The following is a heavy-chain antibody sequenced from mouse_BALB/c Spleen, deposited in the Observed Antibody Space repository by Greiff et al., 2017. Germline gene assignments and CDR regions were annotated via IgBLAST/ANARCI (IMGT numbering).Heavy chain of an antibody. Sequence: QVQLKESGPGLVAPSQSLSITCTVSGFSLTGYGVNWVRQPPGKGLEWLGMIWGDGSTDYNSALKSRLSISKDNSKSQVFLKMNSLQTDDTARYYCARFYYGYDGGDYYAMDYWGQGTSVTVSS. CDR1: GFSLTGYG. V-gene: IGHV2-6-7*01. D-gene: IGHD2-2*01. CDR2: IWGDGST. J-gene: IGHJ4*01. CDR3: ARFYYGYDGGDYYAMDY.